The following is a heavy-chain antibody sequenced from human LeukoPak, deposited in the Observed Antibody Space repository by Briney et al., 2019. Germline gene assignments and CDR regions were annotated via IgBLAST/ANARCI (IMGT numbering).Heavy chain of an antibody. Sequence: GGSLRLSCAASGFTFSSYWMSWVRQAPGKGLEWVSYISGSSTYTNYADSVKGRFTISRDNAKNSLYLQMNSLRAEDTAVYYCARDGDRCSSATCYGPGDYWGQGTLVTVSS. CDR3: ARDGDRCSSATCYGPGDY. CDR1: GFTFSSYW. CDR2: ISGSSTYT. V-gene: IGHV3-21*05. D-gene: IGHD2-2*01. J-gene: IGHJ4*02.